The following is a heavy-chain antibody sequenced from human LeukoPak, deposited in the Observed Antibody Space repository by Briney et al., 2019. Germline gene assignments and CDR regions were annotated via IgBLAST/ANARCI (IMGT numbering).Heavy chain of an antibody. V-gene: IGHV3-7*01. CDR3: ARDDVGALDY. D-gene: IGHD3-16*01. J-gene: IGHJ4*02. CDR1: GFSFSAYW. Sequence: GGSLRLSCAASGFSFSAYWMAWVRQAPGKGLEWVANMKQDGREKHYVDSVKGRFTISSDNARNSLYLQMNNLRAEDSAVYYCARDDVGALDYWGQGTLVTVSS. CDR2: MKQDGREK.